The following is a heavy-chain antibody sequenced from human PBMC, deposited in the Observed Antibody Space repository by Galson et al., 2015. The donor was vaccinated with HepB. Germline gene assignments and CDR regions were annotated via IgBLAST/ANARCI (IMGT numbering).Heavy chain of an antibody. CDR3: ARVTIPDEYGAPSFDY. Sequence: SVKVSCKASGYTFTSYAMNWVRQAPGQGLEWMGWINTNTGNTTYAQGFTGRFVFSLDTSVSTAYLQISSLKGKDTAVYYCARVTIPDEYGAPSFDYWGQGTLVTVSS. CDR1: GYTFTSYA. D-gene: IGHD4-17*01. V-gene: IGHV7-4-1*02. CDR2: INTNTGNT. J-gene: IGHJ4*02.